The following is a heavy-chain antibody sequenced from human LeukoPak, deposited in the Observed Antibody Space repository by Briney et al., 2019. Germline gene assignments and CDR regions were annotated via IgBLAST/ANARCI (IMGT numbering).Heavy chain of an antibody. Sequence: GGSLRLSCAASGFTFSSYSMNWVRQAPGKGLEWVSSISSSSSYIYYADSVKGRFTISRDNAKNSLYLQMNSLKTEDTAVYYCTRWLVVTAIRRQYTFDYWGQGTLVTVSS. CDR2: ISSSSSYI. CDR1: GFTFSSYS. CDR3: TRWLVVTAIRRQYTFDY. D-gene: IGHD2-21*02. V-gene: IGHV3-21*03. J-gene: IGHJ4*02.